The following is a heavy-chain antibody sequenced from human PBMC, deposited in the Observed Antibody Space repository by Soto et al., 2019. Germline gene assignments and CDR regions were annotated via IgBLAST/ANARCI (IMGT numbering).Heavy chain of an antibody. CDR1: GLTFKNYG. CDR3: ATKGQVDWLPGDY. D-gene: IGHD3-3*01. CDR2: ISEDGTYK. J-gene: IGHJ4*02. Sequence: QVRLVESGGGVVQPGRSLRLSCAASGLTFKNYGMHWVRQAPGKGLELVSVISEDGTYKYYGDSVRGRFTISRDNFDNTVSLQMNDVRPEDTGLYYCATKGQVDWLPGDYWGQGTLVTVSS. V-gene: IGHV3-30*03.